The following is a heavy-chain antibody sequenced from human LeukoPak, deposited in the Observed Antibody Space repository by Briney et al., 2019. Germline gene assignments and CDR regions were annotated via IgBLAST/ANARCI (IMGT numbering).Heavy chain of an antibody. Sequence: PSETLSLTCAVYGGSFSGYYWSWIRQPPGKGLEWIGEINHSGSTNYNPSLKSRITISVDTSKNQFSLKLSSVTAADTAVYYCARGEYSGSTYYFDYWGQGTLVTVSS. D-gene: IGHD1-26*01. J-gene: IGHJ4*02. V-gene: IGHV4-34*01. CDR3: ARGEYSGSTYYFDY. CDR2: INHSGST. CDR1: GGSFSGYY.